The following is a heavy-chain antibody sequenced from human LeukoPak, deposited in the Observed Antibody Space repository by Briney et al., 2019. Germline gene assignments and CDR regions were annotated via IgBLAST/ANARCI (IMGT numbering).Heavy chain of an antibody. Sequence: PGGFLRLSCAASGFTFSSYAMHWVRQAPGKGLEWVAVISYDGSNKYYADSVKGRFTISRDNSKNTLYLQMNSLRAEDTAVYYCAGPIFGVVQNAFDIWGQGTMVTVSS. D-gene: IGHD3-3*01. V-gene: IGHV3-30-3*01. J-gene: IGHJ3*02. CDR2: ISYDGSNK. CDR3: AGPIFGVVQNAFDI. CDR1: GFTFSSYA.